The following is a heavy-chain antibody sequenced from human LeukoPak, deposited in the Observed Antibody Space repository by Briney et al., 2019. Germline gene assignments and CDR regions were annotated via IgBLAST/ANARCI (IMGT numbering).Heavy chain of an antibody. CDR3: ARRLIGFDT. CDR1: GGSISTINNYY. J-gene: IGHJ5*02. V-gene: IGHV4-39*01. D-gene: IGHD3-22*01. CDR2: IHYSGTT. Sequence: PSETLSLTCTVSGGSISTINNYYWDWIRQPPGKGLEWIGDIHYSGTTYYDPSLKSRVTISVDTSKNQFSLKLTSVTAADTAVYYCARRLIGFDTWGQGTLVTVSS.